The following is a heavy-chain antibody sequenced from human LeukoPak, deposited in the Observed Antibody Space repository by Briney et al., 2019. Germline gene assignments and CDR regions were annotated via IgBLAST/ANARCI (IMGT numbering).Heavy chain of an antibody. CDR1: GFTFSSTA. CDR3: AKGRGYSGYDFFDY. J-gene: IGHJ4*02. D-gene: IGHD5-12*01. Sequence: PGESLRLSCAASGFTFSSTAMTWVRQTPGRGLERVSTISGSGGSTYYADSVKGRFTISRDNSQNTLYLQMNSLRAEDTALYYCAKGRGYSGYDFFDYWGQGTLVTVSS. CDR2: ISGSGGST. V-gene: IGHV3-23*01.